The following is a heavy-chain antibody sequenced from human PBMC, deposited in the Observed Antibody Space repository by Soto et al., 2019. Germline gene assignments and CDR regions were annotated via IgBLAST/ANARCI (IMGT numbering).Heavy chain of an antibody. Sequence: ASVKVSCKASGYTFTGYYMHWVRQAPGQGLEWMGWINPNSGGTNYAQKFQGWVTMTRDTSISTAYMELSRLRSDDTAVYYCARDSGGIHYYDSRGPDYWGQGTLVTVSS. CDR1: GYTFTGYY. D-gene: IGHD3-22*01. V-gene: IGHV1-2*04. CDR2: INPNSGGT. J-gene: IGHJ4*02. CDR3: ARDSGGIHYYDSRGPDY.